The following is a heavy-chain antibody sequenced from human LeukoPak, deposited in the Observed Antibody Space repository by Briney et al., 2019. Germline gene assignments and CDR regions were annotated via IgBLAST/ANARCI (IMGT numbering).Heavy chain of an antibody. CDR1: GYTFTSYY. D-gene: IGHD2-15*01. J-gene: IGHJ4*02. V-gene: IGHV1-46*01. CDR2: INPSGGST. CDR3: ARSRYCSGGSCTSYYFDY. Sequence: ASVKVSFKASGYTFTSYYMHWVRQAPGQGLEWMGIINPSGGSTSYAQKFQGRVTMTRDMSTSTVYMELSSLRSEDTAVYYCARSRYCSGGSCTSYYFDYWGQGTLVTVSS.